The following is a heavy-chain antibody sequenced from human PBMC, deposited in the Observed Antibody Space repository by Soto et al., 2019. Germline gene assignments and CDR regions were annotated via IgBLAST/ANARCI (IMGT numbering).Heavy chain of an antibody. Sequence: GESLKISCKGSGYSFTSYWITWVRQMPGKGLEWMGRIDPTDSYTNYSPSFQGHVTISAGKSISTAYLQWSSLKASDTAMYYCARLPTIAALYIDYWGQGTLVTVSS. J-gene: IGHJ4*02. V-gene: IGHV5-10-1*01. D-gene: IGHD6-13*01. CDR1: GYSFTSYW. CDR3: ARLPTIAALYIDY. CDR2: IDPTDSYT.